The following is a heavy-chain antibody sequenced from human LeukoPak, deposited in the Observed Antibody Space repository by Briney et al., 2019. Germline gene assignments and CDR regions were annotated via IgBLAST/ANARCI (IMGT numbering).Heavy chain of an antibody. Sequence: GGSLRLSCAASGFTFSILDMSWVRQAPGKGLEWVSAISGNGGRTYYADSVKGRFTISRDNSKNTLYLQMNSLRAEDTAVYYCARDQADGGSGYQVSPRAIDYWGQGTLVTVSS. V-gene: IGHV3-23*01. CDR3: ARDQADGGSGYQVSPRAIDY. J-gene: IGHJ4*02. CDR2: ISGNGGRT. D-gene: IGHD3-22*01. CDR1: GFTFSILD.